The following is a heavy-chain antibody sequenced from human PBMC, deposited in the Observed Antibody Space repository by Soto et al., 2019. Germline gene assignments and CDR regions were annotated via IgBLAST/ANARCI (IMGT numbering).Heavy chain of an antibody. D-gene: IGHD3-10*01. V-gene: IGHV3-48*02. CDR2: ISSSSYTI. J-gene: IGHJ4*02. CDR3: AREISLSAGSYFDY. CDR1: GFTFNTYN. Sequence: VGSLRLSCTASGFTFNTYNMNWVRQAPGKGLEWVSYISSSSYTIKYADSVEGRFTVSRDNGKKSLYLQMNSLRDEDTAVYFCAREISLSAGSYFDYWGQGTLVTVSS.